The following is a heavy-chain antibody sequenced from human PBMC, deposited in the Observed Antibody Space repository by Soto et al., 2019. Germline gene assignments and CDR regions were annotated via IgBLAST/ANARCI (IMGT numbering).Heavy chain of an antibody. CDR2: IYPGDSDT. CDR3: ARQRIATTGADFYYSPMDA. D-gene: IGHD6-13*01. V-gene: IGHV5-51*01. Sequence: GESLKISCKGSGYKFTTYWIHWVRQMPGKGLEWMGIIYPGDSDTRYSPSFQGQVTISVDKSISAAFLQWSSLKASDTAMYFCARQRIATTGADFYYSPMDAWGQGTTVTVSS. CDR1: GYKFTTYW. J-gene: IGHJ6*02.